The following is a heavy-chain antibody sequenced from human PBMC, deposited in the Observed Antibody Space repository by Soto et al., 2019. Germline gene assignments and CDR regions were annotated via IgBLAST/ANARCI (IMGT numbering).Heavy chain of an antibody. CDR2: ISGSGGST. CDR1: GFTFSSYA. Sequence: GSLRLSCAASGFTFSSYAMSWVRQAPGKGLEWVSAISGSGGSTYYADSVKGRFTISRDNSKNALYLQMNSLRAEDTAVYYCAKDWDYYYDSSGYLDYWGQGTLVTV. CDR3: AKDWDYYYDSSGYLDY. V-gene: IGHV3-23*01. D-gene: IGHD3-22*01. J-gene: IGHJ4*02.